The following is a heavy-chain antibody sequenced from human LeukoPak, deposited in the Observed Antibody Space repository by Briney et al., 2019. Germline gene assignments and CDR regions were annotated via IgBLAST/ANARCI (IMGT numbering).Heavy chain of an antibody. V-gene: IGHV3-23*01. CDR2: ISGSGGST. Sequence: GGSLRLSCAASQFTFSSDAMSWVRQAPGKGLEWASAISGSGGSTYYADSAKGRFTISRDNSKNTLYLQMNSLRAEDTAVYYCAKDLGYSGYQGYLDYWGQGTLVTVSS. D-gene: IGHD5-12*01. J-gene: IGHJ4*02. CDR1: QFTFSSDA. CDR3: AKDLGYSGYQGYLDY.